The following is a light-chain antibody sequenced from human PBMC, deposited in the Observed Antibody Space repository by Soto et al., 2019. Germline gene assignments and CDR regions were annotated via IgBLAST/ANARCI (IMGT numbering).Light chain of an antibody. CDR1: KLGDKY. V-gene: IGLV3-1*01. J-gene: IGLJ1*01. Sequence: SYELTQPPSVSVSPGQTASITCSGAKLGDKYACWYQQKPGQSPVLVIYQDSKRPSGIPERFSGSNSGNTATLTISGTQAMDEADYYCQAWDRRTANYVFGTGTKVTVL. CDR2: QDS. CDR3: QAWDRRTANYV.